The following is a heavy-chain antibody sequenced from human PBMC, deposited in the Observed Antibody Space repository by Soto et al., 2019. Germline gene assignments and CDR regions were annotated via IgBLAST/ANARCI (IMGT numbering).Heavy chain of an antibody. CDR1: GFSLTTDGGG. V-gene: IGHV2-5*01. CDR2: IYWNDEK. Sequence: QITLKESVHTLVKPTQTLTLTCTFSGFSLTTDGGGVDWIRQPPGKALDWLGLIYWNDEKRYRPSLQSRLTITKDTSRNQVLLTMTNMDRVDTATYYCAHRTTVTSGINWGQGTLVTVSS. D-gene: IGHD4-17*01. CDR3: AHRTTVTSGIN. J-gene: IGHJ4*02.